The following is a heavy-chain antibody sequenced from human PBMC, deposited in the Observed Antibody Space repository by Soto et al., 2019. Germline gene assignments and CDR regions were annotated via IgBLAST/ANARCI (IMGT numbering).Heavy chain of an antibody. J-gene: IGHJ4*02. D-gene: IGHD3-22*01. CDR2: INSDLRST. CDR1: VFTFISYW. Sequence: PVVSLRLSCSSSVFTFISYWIHLFLQAPGKGLVWVSHINSDLRSTTYVDSVKGRFTISRDNAKNTLFLQMNSLRAEDTDVYYCARNNYYYDNSGHEYWGQGTMLNVSS. V-gene: IGHV3-74*03. CDR3: ARNNYYYDNSGHEY.